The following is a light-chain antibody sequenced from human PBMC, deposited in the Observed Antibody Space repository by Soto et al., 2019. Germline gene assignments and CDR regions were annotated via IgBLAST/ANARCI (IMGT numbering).Light chain of an antibody. CDR2: LAF. J-gene: IGKJ4*01. Sequence: DIVMTQSPVSLPVTAGEPATISWRSSQSLLQTNGNKYLDWYLQKPGQSPQLLISLAFNRASGGPDRFSGSGSDTDFTLKISRVEAEDVGLYYCMQALQTPFTFGGGTRVEIK. V-gene: IGKV2-28*01. CDR1: QSLLQTNGNKY. CDR3: MQALQTPFT.